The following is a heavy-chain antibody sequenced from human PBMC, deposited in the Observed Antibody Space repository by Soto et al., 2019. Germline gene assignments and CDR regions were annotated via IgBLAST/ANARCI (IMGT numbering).Heavy chain of an antibody. V-gene: IGHV3-30-3*01. Sequence: QWQLLESGGGVVQPGRSLRLSFPPSGFPSSSYARHWVGQAPGKGLEWVALISHDGSNKYYADSVKGRFTISRDNPKNMLYLQMNSLRVDDTAVYYCARDRSMVVVVPGYWGQGSLVTVSS. D-gene: IGHD2-2*01. CDR2: ISHDGSNK. CDR3: ARDRSMVVVVPGY. J-gene: IGHJ4*02. CDR1: GFPSSSYA.